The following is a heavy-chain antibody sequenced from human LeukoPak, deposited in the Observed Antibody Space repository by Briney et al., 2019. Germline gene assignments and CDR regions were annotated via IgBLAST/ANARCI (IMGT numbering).Heavy chain of an antibody. Sequence: GGSLRLSCAASGFTFSSYGMHWVRQAPGQGLEWMGIINPSGGSTSYAQKFQGRVTMTRDTSTSTVYMELSSLRSEDTAVYYCARDPADYDFWSGYWGTNWFDPWGQGTLVTVSS. CDR2: INPSGGST. CDR3: ARDPADYDFWSGYWGTNWFDP. D-gene: IGHD3-3*01. V-gene: IGHV1-46*01. J-gene: IGHJ5*02. CDR1: GFTFSSYG.